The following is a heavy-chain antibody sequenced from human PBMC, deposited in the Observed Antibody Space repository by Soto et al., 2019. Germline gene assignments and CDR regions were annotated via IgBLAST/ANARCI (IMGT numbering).Heavy chain of an antibody. CDR2: IYTSGST. CDR3: ARACSSNSCYDLFDY. CDR1: GGSISSYY. V-gene: IGHV4-4*07. J-gene: IGHJ4*02. D-gene: IGHD2-2*01. Sequence: SETLSLTCTVSGGSISSYYWSWIRQPAGKGLEWIGRIYTSGSTNYNPSPKSRVTMSVDTSKNQFSLKLSSVTAADTAVYYCARACSSNSCYDLFDYWGQGTLVTVSS.